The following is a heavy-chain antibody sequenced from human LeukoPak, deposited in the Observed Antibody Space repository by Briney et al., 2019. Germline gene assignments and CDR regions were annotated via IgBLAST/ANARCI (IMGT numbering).Heavy chain of an antibody. J-gene: IGHJ4*02. CDR2: ISGSGGGT. CDR3: AKESEGRRWLQSGFDY. D-gene: IGHD5-24*01. Sequence: GGSLRLSCAASGFTFSSYAMSWVRPAPGKGLEWVSAISGSGGGTYYADSVTGRFTTSRDNSKHTLYLQMNSLRSEDTAVYYCAKESEGRRWLQSGFDYWGQGTLVTVSS. V-gene: IGHV3-23*01. CDR1: GFTFSSYA.